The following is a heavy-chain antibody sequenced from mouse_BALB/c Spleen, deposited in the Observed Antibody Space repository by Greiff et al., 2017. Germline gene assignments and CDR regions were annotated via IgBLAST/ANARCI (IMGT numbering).Heavy chain of an antibody. CDR1: GYSITSFYS. CDR2: IHYSGST. Sequence: EVKLEESGPDLVKPSQSLSLTCTVTGYSITSFYSWYWIRPFPGNKLEWMGYIHYSGSTNYNPSLKSRISITRDTSKNQFFLQLNSVTTEDTAAYYCARGKAYWGQGTLVTVSA. CDR3: ARGKAY. J-gene: IGHJ3*01. V-gene: IGHV3-1*02.